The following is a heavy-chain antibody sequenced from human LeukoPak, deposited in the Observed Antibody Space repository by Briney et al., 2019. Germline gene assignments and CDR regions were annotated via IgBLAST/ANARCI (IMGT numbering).Heavy chain of an antibody. CDR3: ARDRRMYSSGWYDY. CDR1: GGTFSSYA. J-gene: IGHJ4*02. Sequence: GASVKVSCKASGGTFSSYAISWVRQAPGQGLEWVGGIIPIFGTANYAHKFHGRVTITAGESTSTASMELSSLRSKDTAVYSCARDRRMYSSGWYDYWGQGTLVTVSS. CDR2: IIPIFGTA. D-gene: IGHD6-19*01. V-gene: IGHV1-69*01.